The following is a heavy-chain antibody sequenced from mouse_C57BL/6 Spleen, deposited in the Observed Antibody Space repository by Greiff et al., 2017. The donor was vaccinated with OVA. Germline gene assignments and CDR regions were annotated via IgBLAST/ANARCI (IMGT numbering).Heavy chain of an antibody. D-gene: IGHD4-1*01. CDR1: GYTFTSYW. CDR3: ARGGELGRGGFDY. J-gene: IGHJ2*01. V-gene: IGHV1-69*01. CDR2: IDPSDSYT. Sequence: QVQLKQSGAELVMPGASVKLSCKASGYTFTSYWMHWVKQRPGQGLEWIGEIDPSDSYTNYNQKFKGKSTLTVDKSSSTAYMQLSSLTSEDSAVYYCARGGELGRGGFDYWGQGTTLTVSS.